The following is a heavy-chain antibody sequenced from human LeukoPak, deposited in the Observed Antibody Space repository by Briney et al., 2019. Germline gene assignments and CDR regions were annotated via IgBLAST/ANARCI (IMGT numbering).Heavy chain of an antibody. CDR2: INHSGST. V-gene: IGHV4-34*01. CDR1: GGSISTYD. D-gene: IGHD6-19*01. Sequence: PSETLSLTCTVSGGSISTYDWSWIRQPPGKGLEWIGEINHSGSTNYNPSLKSRVTISVDTSKNQFSLKLSSVTAADTAVYYCARGKKNIAVAHLYYYYGMDVWGQGTTVTVSS. J-gene: IGHJ6*02. CDR3: ARGKKNIAVAHLYYYYGMDV.